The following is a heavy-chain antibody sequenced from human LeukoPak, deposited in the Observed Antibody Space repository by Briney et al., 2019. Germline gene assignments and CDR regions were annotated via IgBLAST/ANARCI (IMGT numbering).Heavy chain of an antibody. CDR1: GHSITSDYY. J-gene: IGHJ3*02. V-gene: IGHV4-38-2*02. CDR2: IYHNGRT. D-gene: IGHD5-18*01. Sequence: KPSETLSLTCTVSGHSITSDYYWGWIRQPPGKGLEWIASIYHNGRTYNNPSLKSRVTISVDTSKNQFSLKLSSVTAADTAVYYCARDSGYSSPGAFDIWGQGTMVTVSS. CDR3: ARDSGYSSPGAFDI.